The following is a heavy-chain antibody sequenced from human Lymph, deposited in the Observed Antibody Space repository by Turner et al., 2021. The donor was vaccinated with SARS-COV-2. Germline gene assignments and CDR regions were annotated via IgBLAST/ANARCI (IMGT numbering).Heavy chain of an antibody. CDR1: AGAFSSYS. J-gene: IGHJ5*02. Sequence: QVQLVQTGAGGKKPGASVKVACKSSAGAFSSYSICWVRQAPGQGLGWSGRIIPILGIADYDQKFQGRVTISEDNYTSTAYMELSSLRSEDTAVYCCARGRLVLYSGSYYSWFDPWGQGTLVTVSS. CDR3: ARGRLVLYSGSYYSWFDP. CDR2: IIPILGIA. V-gene: IGHV1-69*09. D-gene: IGHD1-26*01.